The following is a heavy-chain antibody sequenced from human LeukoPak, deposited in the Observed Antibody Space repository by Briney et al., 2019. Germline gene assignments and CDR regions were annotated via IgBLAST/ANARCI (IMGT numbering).Heavy chain of an antibody. CDR2: TRNKAKGYTT. CDR3: ARGATATTKYAYGMDV. CDR1: GFTFSDHY. V-gene: IGHV3-72*01. J-gene: IGHJ6*02. Sequence: GGSLRLSCAASGFTFSDHYMDWVRQAPGKGLEWVGRTRNKAKGYTTEYAASVKGRFTVSRDDSENSLYLQMNSLKIEDTALYYCARGATATTKYAYGMDVWGQGTTVTVS. D-gene: IGHD4-11*01.